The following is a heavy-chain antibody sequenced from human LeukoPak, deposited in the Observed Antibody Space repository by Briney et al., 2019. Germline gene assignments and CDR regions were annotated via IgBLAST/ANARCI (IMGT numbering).Heavy chain of an antibody. CDR3: GRDDHRNAWPLY. J-gene: IGHJ4*02. Sequence: ASVKVSCKASGYTFISYGITWVRQAPGQGLEWMEWISTYNGNTDYAQKLQGRVTMTTDTSTSTAYMELRSLRSDDTAVYYCGRDDHRNAWPLYWGQGTRVTVSS. CDR1: GYTFISYG. CDR2: ISTYNGNT. V-gene: IGHV1-18*01.